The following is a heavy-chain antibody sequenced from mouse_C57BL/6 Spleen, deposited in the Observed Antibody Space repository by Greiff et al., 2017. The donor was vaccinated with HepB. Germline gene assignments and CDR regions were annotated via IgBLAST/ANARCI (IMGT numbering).Heavy chain of an antibody. D-gene: IGHD1-1*01. J-gene: IGHJ3*01. V-gene: IGHV5-4*03. CDR1: GFTFSSYA. Sequence: DVMLVESGGGLVKPGGSLKLSCAASGFTFSSYAMSWVRQTPEKRLEWVATISDGGSYTYYPDNVKGRFTISRDNAKNNLYLQMSHLKSEDTAMYYCARAYGSSWGQGTLVTVSA. CDR3: ARAYGSS. CDR2: ISDGGSYT.